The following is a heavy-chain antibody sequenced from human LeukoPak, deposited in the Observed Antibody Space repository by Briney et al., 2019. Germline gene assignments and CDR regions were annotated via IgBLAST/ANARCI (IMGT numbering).Heavy chain of an antibody. CDR3: ARDHCSGGSCYFPYYFDY. V-gene: IGHV1-18*01. CDR2: ISAYNGNT. J-gene: IGHJ4*02. Sequence: EASVKVSCKASGYTFTSYGMSWVRQAPGQGLEWMGWISAYNGNTNYAQKLQDRVTMTTDTSTSTAYMELRSLRSDDTAVYYCARDHCSGGSCYFPYYFDYWGQGTLVTVSS. D-gene: IGHD2-15*01. CDR1: GYTFTSYG.